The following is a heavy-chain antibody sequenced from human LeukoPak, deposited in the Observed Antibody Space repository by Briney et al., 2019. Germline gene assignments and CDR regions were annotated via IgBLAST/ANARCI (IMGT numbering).Heavy chain of an antibody. CDR3: ARTDGYHGPV. Sequence: GGSLRLSCAASGFTFSSYSMNWVRQAPGKGLEWVSYISSGGSTIYYADSVKGRFTVSRDNAKNSLYLQMNSLRAEDTAVYYCARTDGYHGPVWGKGTTVTISS. V-gene: IGHV3-48*04. CDR2: ISSGGSTI. J-gene: IGHJ6*04. CDR1: GFTFSSYS. D-gene: IGHD5-24*01.